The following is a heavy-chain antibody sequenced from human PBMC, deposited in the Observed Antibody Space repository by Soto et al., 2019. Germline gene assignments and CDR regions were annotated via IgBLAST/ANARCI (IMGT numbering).Heavy chain of an antibody. Sequence: QIQLQESGPGLVRPSQPLSLTCTVSGGSLNSEHYHWTWIRQAPGKGLEWIGYIHYTGSVRYNPSLQSRITMSVDTSKNLFSLNLSSVTAADTAVYFCVREDDGGDRDYYGLDVWVQGTMVTVSS. CDR2: IHYTGSV. CDR1: GGSLNSEHYH. CDR3: VREDDGGDRDYYGLDV. V-gene: IGHV4-30-4*01. J-gene: IGHJ6*02. D-gene: IGHD2-21*02.